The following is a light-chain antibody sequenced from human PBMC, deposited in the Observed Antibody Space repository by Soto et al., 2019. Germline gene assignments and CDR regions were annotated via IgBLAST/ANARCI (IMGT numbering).Light chain of an antibody. V-gene: IGLV2-11*01. J-gene: IGLJ1*01. CDR3: CSFAGSYTSDF. CDR2: DVN. CDR1: TNY. Sequence: QSVLTQPRSVSGSPGQSVTISCTGTTNYVSWYQQHPGKAPKLMIYDVNKRPSGVSDRFSGSKSGNTASLTISGLQAEDEADYYCCSFAGSYTSDFFGTWTKVTVL.